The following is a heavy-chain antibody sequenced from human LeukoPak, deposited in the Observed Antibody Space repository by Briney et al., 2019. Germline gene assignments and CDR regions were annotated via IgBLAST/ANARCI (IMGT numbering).Heavy chain of an antibody. D-gene: IGHD5-18*01. J-gene: IGHJ6*03. CDR3: ARDRGYSYGYPHYYYYYMDV. CDR1: GGSISSGSYY. CDR2: IYTSGST. Sequence: PPETLSLTCTVSGGSISSGSYYWSWIRQPAGKGLEWIGRIYTSGSTNYNPSLKSRVTISVDTSKNQFSLKLSSVTAADTAVYYCARDRGYSYGYPHYYYYYMDVWGKGTTVTISS. V-gene: IGHV4-61*02.